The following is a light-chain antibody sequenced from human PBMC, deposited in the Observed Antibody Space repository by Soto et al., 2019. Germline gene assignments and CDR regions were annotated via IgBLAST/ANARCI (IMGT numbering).Light chain of an antibody. CDR3: LQDYGYPRT. J-gene: IGKJ1*01. V-gene: IGKV1-6*01. Sequence: AIQMTQSPSSLSASVGDTVTITCRASQGIRTELGWYQQKPGKAPKLLIYGASTLQGGVPSRISSSGSGTEYTLTISSLQPEDFATYYCLQDYGYPRTFGQRTKVDIK. CDR2: GAS. CDR1: QGIRTE.